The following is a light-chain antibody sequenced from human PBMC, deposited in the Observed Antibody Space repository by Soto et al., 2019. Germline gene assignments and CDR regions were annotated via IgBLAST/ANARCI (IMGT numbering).Light chain of an antibody. J-gene: IGKJ2*01. Sequence: DIQMTQSPSSLSASVGDRVTITCRASQSISSYLNWYQQKPGKAPKLLIYAASSLQSGVPSRFSGSGSGTEFTLTIISLQPEDFATYYCQQSYSTPTFGQGTKLEIK. V-gene: IGKV1-39*01. CDR2: AAS. CDR3: QQSYSTPT. CDR1: QSISSY.